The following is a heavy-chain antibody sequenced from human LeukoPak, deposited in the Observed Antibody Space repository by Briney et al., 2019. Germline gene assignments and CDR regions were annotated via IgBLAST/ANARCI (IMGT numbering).Heavy chain of an antibody. CDR1: GYTFTTYA. CDR3: ARGSSDYPRYFDY. Sequence: ASVKVSCKGSGYTFTTYAMHWVRQAPGQRLEWMGWINAGNGNTKYSQKFQGRVTITRDTSASTSYMELSSLRSEGTAVYYCARGSSDYPRYFDYWGQGTLVTVSS. CDR2: INAGNGNT. V-gene: IGHV1-3*01. J-gene: IGHJ4*02. D-gene: IGHD3-22*01.